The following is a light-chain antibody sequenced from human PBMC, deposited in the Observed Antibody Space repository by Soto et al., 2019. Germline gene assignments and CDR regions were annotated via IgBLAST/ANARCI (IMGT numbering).Light chain of an antibody. CDR3: QQSYSLPRT. CDR1: ENIGKY. Sequence: DIQMTQSPSSLSASVGDRVTMTCRASENIGKYLIWYQQKPGKAPNVLIYGASNLQFGVSSRFSGDGFGTDFTLTVSSLRPDDFATYYCQQSYSLPRTFGQGTKVDIK. J-gene: IGKJ2*01. CDR2: GAS. V-gene: IGKV1-39*01.